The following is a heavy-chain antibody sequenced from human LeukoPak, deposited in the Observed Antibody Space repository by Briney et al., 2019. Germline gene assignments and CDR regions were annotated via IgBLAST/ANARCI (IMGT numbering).Heavy chain of an antibody. J-gene: IGHJ3*02. CDR2: INHSGST. CDR1: GWSFRGYF. CDR3: ARDPSYTAMVRTDAFDI. D-gene: IGHD5-18*01. Sequence: SDTLSLTCAVCGWSFRGYFWGWIRQPPAKGLEWIGEINHSGSTNYNPSLKSRVTISVDTSKNQSSLKLSSVTAADTAVYYCARDPSYTAMVRTDAFDIWGRGTMVSVCS. V-gene: IGHV4-34*01.